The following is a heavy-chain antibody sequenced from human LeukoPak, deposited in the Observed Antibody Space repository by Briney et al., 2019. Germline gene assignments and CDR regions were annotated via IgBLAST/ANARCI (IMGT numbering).Heavy chain of an antibody. Sequence: SETLSLTCTVSGGSISSYYWSWIRQPAGKGLEWIGRIYTSGSTNYNPSLKSRVTMSVDTFKNQFSLKLSSVTAADTAVYYCARDPRPYGDVIWYFDLWGRGTLVTVSS. CDR1: GGSISSYY. D-gene: IGHD4-17*01. CDR3: ARDPRPYGDVIWYFDL. CDR2: IYTSGST. V-gene: IGHV4-4*07. J-gene: IGHJ2*01.